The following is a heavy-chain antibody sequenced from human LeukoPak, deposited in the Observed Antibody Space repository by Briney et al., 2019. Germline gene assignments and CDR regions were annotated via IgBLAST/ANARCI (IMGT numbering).Heavy chain of an antibody. CDR3: ARDGGLGVPAAGENWFDP. D-gene: IGHD2-2*01. Sequence: GGSLRLSCAASGFTFSSYSMNWVRQAPGKGLEWVSYISSSSSTIYYADSVKGRFTISRDNAKNSLYLQMNSLRDEDTAVYYCARDGGLGVPAAGENWFDPWGQGTLVTVSS. J-gene: IGHJ5*02. CDR2: ISSSSSTI. V-gene: IGHV3-48*02. CDR1: GFTFSSYS.